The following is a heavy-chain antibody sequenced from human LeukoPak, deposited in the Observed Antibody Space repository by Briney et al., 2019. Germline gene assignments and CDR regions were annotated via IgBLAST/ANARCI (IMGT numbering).Heavy chain of an antibody. CDR2: ISSGDNFI. Sequence: GRSLRLSCAASGFALSDHYMSWIRQAPGKGLEWVASISSGDNFIFYGGSVKGRFTISRDNAKNSVFLQMNSLRVEDTAVYYCARGRDYLDHWGQGTLVTASS. CDR3: ARGRDYLDH. J-gene: IGHJ4*02. CDR1: GFALSDHY. V-gene: IGHV3-11*01.